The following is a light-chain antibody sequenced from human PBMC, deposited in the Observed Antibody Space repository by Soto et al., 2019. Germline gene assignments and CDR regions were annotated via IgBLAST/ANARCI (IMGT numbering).Light chain of an antibody. CDR1: SGINVGPYR. Sequence: QLVLTQPSSLSASPGASASLTCTLRSGINVGPYRIYWYQQKPGSPPQYLLNYKSDSDKEQGSGVPSRFSGSKDASANAGVLLISGLQSEDEADYYCLIWHNYSDVFGTGTKLTVL. J-gene: IGLJ1*01. CDR3: LIWHNYSDV. V-gene: IGLV5-45*03. CDR2: YKSDSDK.